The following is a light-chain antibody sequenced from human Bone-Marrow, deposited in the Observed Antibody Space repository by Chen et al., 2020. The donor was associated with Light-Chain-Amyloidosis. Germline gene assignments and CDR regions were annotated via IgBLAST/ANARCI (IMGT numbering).Light chain of an antibody. CDR2: DNN. V-gene: IGLV1-51*01. J-gene: IGLJ3*02. CDR3: GTWDSSLSAGV. Sequence: SVLTQPPSVSAAPGQKVTLSCSGSSSNIGNNYVSWYQQLPGTAPKLLIYDNNKRPSGIPDRFSGSKSGTSATLGITGLQTGDEADYYCGTWDSSLSAGVFGGGTKRTVL. CDR1: SSNIGNNY.